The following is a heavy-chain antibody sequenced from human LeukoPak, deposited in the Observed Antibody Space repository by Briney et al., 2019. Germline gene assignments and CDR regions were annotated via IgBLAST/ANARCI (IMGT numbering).Heavy chain of an antibody. Sequence: GGSLRLSCAASGFTFSSYAMSWVRQAPGKGLEWVSSISSSSSYIYYADSVKGRFTISRDNAKNSLYLQMNSLRAEDTAVYYCAREGSSGSYGYFDYWGQGTLVTVSS. J-gene: IGHJ4*02. V-gene: IGHV3-21*01. CDR3: AREGSSGSYGYFDY. CDR1: GFTFSSYA. D-gene: IGHD1-26*01. CDR2: ISSSSSYI.